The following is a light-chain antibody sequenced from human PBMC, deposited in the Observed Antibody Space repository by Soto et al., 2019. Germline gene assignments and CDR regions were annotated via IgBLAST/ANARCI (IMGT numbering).Light chain of an antibody. Sequence: QSALTQPASVPGSPGQSITISCTGTSSDVGGYNYVSWYQQHPGKAPKLIIYEVSHRPSGVSNRFSGSKSGNTASLTISGLQAEDEADYYCTSYTSSSTLGVLFGGGTKVTVL. CDR2: EVS. CDR1: SSDVGGYNY. J-gene: IGLJ2*01. V-gene: IGLV2-14*01. CDR3: TSYTSSSTLGVL.